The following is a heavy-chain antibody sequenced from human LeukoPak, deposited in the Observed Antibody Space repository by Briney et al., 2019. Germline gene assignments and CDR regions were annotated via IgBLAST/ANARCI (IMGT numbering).Heavy chain of an antibody. J-gene: IGHJ4*02. D-gene: IGHD2-21*02. Sequence: ASVKVSCKASGYTFTSYYMHWVRQAPGQGLEWMGVINPSGGSTSYAQKFQGRVTMTRDMSTSTVYMELRSLRSDDTAVYYCARGCGGDCYPLDYWGQGTLVTVSS. CDR1: GYTFTSYY. CDR3: ARGCGGDCYPLDY. V-gene: IGHV1-46*01. CDR2: INPSGGST.